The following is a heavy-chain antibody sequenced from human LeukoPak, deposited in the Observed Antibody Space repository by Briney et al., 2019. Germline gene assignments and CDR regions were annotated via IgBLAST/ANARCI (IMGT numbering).Heavy chain of an antibody. Sequence: SVKVSCKASGGTFSSYAISWVRQAPGQGLEWMGGIIPIFGTANYAQEFQGRVTITTDESTSTAYMELSSLRSEDTAVYYCARALYCSSTSCHTPLYYWGQGTLVTVSS. J-gene: IGHJ4*02. CDR2: IIPIFGTA. CDR3: ARALYCSSTSCHTPLYY. CDR1: GGTFSSYA. D-gene: IGHD2-2*02. V-gene: IGHV1-69*05.